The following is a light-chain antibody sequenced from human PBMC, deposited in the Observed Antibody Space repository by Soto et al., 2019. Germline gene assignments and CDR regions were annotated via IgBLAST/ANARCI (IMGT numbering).Light chain of an antibody. V-gene: IGKV3-11*01. Sequence: EIVLTQSPATLSLSPGERATLSCRASQSVSSYLAWYKQKPGQAPRLLIYYASNRATGIPARFSGSGSGTAFTLPISSLEPEDFAVYYCQQRINRTPLAFGRGTTVDIK. J-gene: IGKJ3*01. CDR1: QSVSSY. CDR3: QQRINRTPLA. CDR2: YAS.